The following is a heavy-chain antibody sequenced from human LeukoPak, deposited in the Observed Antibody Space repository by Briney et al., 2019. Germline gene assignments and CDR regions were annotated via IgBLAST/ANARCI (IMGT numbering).Heavy chain of an antibody. CDR1: GFIFSSYG. D-gene: IGHD1-26*01. Sequence: PGGSLRLSCAASGFIFSSYGMHWVRQAPGKGLEWVSFISSLSGTREYADSVKGRFTISRDNAKNSLYLQMNSLRAEDTAVYYCARDQGGSYSYWGQGTLVTVSS. V-gene: IGHV3-48*01. CDR2: ISSLSGTR. CDR3: ARDQGGSYSY. J-gene: IGHJ4*02.